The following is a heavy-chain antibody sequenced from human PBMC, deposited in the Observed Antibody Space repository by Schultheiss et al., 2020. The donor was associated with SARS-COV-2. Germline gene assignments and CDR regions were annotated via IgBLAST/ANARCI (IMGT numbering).Heavy chain of an antibody. CDR2: ISSSGSTI. D-gene: IGHD3-22*01. CDR1: GFTFSSYE. CDR3: ARGIGYYDTSFDY. Sequence: GGSLRLSCAASGFTFSSYEMNWVRQAPGKGLEWVSYISSSGSTIYYADSVKGRFTISRDNSKNTLYLQMNSLRAEDTAVYYCARGIGYYDTSFDYWGQGTLVTVSS. V-gene: IGHV3-48*03. J-gene: IGHJ4*02.